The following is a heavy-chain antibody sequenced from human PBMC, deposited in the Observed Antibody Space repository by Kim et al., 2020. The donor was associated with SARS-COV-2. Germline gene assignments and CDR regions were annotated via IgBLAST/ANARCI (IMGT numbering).Heavy chain of an antibody. J-gene: IGHJ4*02. CDR3: ARDGTVDTAMVFDY. CDR1: GFTFSSYA. CDR2: ISYDGSNK. D-gene: IGHD5-18*01. V-gene: IGHV3-30*04. Sequence: GGSLRLSCAASGFTFSSYAMHWVRQAPGKGLEWVAVISYDGSNKYYADSVKGRFTISRDNSKNTLYLQMNSLRAEDTAVYYCARDGTVDTAMVFDYWGQGTLVTVSS.